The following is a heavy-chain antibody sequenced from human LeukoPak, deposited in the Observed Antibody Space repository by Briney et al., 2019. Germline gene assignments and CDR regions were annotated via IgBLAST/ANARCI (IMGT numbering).Heavy chain of an antibody. CDR2: ISAYNGNT. CDR1: GYTLTELS. Sequence: ASVKVSCKVSGYTLTELSMHWVRQAPGQGLEWMGWISAYNGNTNYAQKLQGRVTMTTDTSTSTAYMELRSLRSDDTAVYYCARDSSGYENDAFDIWGQGTMVTVSS. D-gene: IGHD3-22*01. V-gene: IGHV1-18*01. J-gene: IGHJ3*02. CDR3: ARDSSGYENDAFDI.